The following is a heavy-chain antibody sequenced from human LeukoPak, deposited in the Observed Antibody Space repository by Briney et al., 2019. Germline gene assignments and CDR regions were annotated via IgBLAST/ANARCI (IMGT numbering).Heavy chain of an antibody. V-gene: IGHV4-4*07. J-gene: IGHJ2*01. D-gene: IGHD4-17*01. CDR1: GESFSGYY. CDR2: IYTSGST. CDR3: ARGYRMTTVPNWYFDL. Sequence: SETLSLTCTGSGESFSGYYWSWIRQPAGKGLEWIGRIYTSGSTNYNPSLKSRVTMSVDTSKNQFSLKLSSVTAADTAVYYCARGYRMTTVPNWYFDLWGRGTLVTVSS.